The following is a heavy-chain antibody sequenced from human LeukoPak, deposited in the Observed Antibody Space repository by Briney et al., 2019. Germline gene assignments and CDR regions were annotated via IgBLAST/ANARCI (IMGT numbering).Heavy chain of an antibody. D-gene: IGHD6-13*01. CDR2: INHSGST. V-gene: IGHV4-34*01. CDR3: ARRRLAAAGRGFDY. Sequence: SETLSLTCAVYGGSFSGYYWSWIRQPPGKGLEWIGEINHSGSTNYNPSLESRVTISVDTSKNQFSLKLSSVTAADTAVYYCARRRLAAAGRGFDYWGQGTLVTVSS. CDR1: GGSFSGYY. J-gene: IGHJ4*02.